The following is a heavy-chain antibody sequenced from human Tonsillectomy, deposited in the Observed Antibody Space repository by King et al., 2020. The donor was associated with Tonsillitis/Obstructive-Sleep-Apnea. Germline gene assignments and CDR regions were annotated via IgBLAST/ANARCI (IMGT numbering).Heavy chain of an antibody. Sequence: VQLVESGGGLVQPGGSLRLSCAASGFTFSSYAMSWVRQAPGKGLEWVSGISGSGGRTYYADSVKGRFTISRDNSKNTLYLQMNSLRAEDTAVYYCAKDEGLRPPYYYYYGLDVWGQGTTVTVSS. CDR2: ISGSGGRT. CDR1: GFTFSSYA. V-gene: IGHV3-23*04. J-gene: IGHJ6*02. D-gene: IGHD5-12*01. CDR3: AKDEGLRPPYYYYYGLDV.